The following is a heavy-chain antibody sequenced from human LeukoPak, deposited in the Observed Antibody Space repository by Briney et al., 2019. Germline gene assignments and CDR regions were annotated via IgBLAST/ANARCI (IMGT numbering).Heavy chain of an antibody. CDR1: GFTFSSYG. CDR3: ARPDCSGGSCYWVWLDY. J-gene: IGHJ4*02. Sequence: PGRSLRLSCAASGFTFSSYGMHWVGQAPGKGLEWVAVISYDGSNKYYADSVKGRFTISRDNSKNTLYLQMNSLRSEDTAVYYCARPDCSGGSCYWVWLDYWGQGTLVTVSS. D-gene: IGHD2-15*01. V-gene: IGHV3-30*03. CDR2: ISYDGSNK.